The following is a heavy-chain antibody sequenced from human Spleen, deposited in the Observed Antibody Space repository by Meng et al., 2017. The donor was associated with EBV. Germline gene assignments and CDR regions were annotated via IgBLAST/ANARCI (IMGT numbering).Heavy chain of an antibody. CDR3: ARGDRASMTTVTSLVY. D-gene: IGHD4-17*01. Sequence: GACPGPVNPPVPLSLTCAVSGASISSSNWWTWVRQPPGKGLEWIGEIYHSGPTNYNPSLKSRVTMSVDKSKNQFSLKMNSVTAADAAVYYCARGDRASMTTVTSLVYWGQGTLVTVSS. V-gene: IGHV4-4*03. CDR2: IYHSGPT. CDR1: GASISSSNW. J-gene: IGHJ4*02.